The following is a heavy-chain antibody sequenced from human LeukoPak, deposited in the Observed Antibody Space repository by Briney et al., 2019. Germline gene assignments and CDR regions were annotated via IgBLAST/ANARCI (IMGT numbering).Heavy chain of an antibody. D-gene: IGHD2-2*01. Sequence: GASVKVSCKASGYTFTSYGISWVRQAPGQGLEWMGWISAYNGNANYAQKLQGRVTMTTDTSTSTAYMELRSLRSDDTAVYYCARLEVVPAHAHIRAFDIWGQGTMVTVSS. CDR1: GYTFTSYG. CDR2: ISAYNGNA. J-gene: IGHJ3*02. CDR3: ARLEVVPAHAHIRAFDI. V-gene: IGHV1-18*01.